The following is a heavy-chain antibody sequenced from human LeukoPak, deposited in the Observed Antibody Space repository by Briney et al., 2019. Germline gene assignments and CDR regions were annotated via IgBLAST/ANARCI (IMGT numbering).Heavy chain of an antibody. Sequence: GGSPRLSCVVSGFNFFDYVMIWVRQAPGKGLEWVSSIDRSGSNTYYADFVKGQFTISRDNSKNTLFLQMNSLRAEDTAVYHCASKTGKTGTYDWGQGTLVTVSS. J-gene: IGHJ4*02. V-gene: IGHV3-23*05. CDR2: IDRSGSNT. D-gene: IGHD1-1*01. CDR1: GFNFFDYV. CDR3: ASKTGKTGTYD.